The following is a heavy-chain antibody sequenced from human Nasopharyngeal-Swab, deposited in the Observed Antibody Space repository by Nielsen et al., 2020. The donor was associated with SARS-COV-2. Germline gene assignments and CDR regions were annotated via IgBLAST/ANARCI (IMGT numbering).Heavy chain of an antibody. CDR2: ISWNSGSI. CDR1: EFTFDDYA. V-gene: IGHV3-9*01. D-gene: IGHD2-8*02. CDR3: AKAGGVAGEFYGMDV. J-gene: IGHJ6*02. Sequence: SLKISCAASEFTFDDYAMHWVRQAPGKGLEWVSGISWNSGSIGYADSVKGRVTISRDNAKNSLYLQMNSLRAEDTALYYCAKAGGVAGEFYGMDVWGQGTTVTVSS.